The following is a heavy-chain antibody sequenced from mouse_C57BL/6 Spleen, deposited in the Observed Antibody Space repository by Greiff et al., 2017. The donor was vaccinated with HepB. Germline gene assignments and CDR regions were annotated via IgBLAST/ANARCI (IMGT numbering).Heavy chain of an antibody. J-gene: IGHJ2*01. Sequence: EVQLQESEGGLVQPGSSMKLSCTASGFTFSDYYMAWVRQVPEKGLEWVANINYDGSSTYYLDSLKSRFIISRDNAKNILYLQMSSLKSEDTATYYCARDRGYSSYFDYWGQGTTLTVSS. V-gene: IGHV5-16*01. CDR2: INYDGSST. D-gene: IGHD3-2*02. CDR1: GFTFSDYY. CDR3: ARDRGYSSYFDY.